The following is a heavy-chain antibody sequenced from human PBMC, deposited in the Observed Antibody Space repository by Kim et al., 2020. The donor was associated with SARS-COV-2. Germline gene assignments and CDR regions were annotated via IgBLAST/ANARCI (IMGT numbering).Heavy chain of an antibody. CDR3: TTGGSGSYYNSYYYYYGRDV. J-gene: IGHJ6*02. CDR2: IKSKTDGGTT. V-gene: IGHV3-15*01. Sequence: GGSLRLYCAASGFTFSNAWMSWVRQAPGKGLEWVSRIKSKTDGGTTDYAAPVKGRFTISRDDSKNTLYLQMNSLKTEDTAVYYCTTGGSGSYYNSYYYYYGRDVWGQGTTVTVSS. D-gene: IGHD3-10*01. CDR1: GFTFSNAW.